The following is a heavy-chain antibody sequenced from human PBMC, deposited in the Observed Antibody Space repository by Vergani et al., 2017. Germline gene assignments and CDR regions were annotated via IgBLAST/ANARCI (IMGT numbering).Heavy chain of an antibody. CDR1: GFTFSDYY. J-gene: IGHJ4*02. CDR2: VSGSSATP. D-gene: IGHD5-12*01. CDR3: TKGSRGYTGYFFDY. V-gene: IGHV3-23*01. Sequence: EVQLMESGGGWAQPGGSLRLSCAASGFTFSDYYMSWIRQAPGKGLEWVSSVSGSSATPYYADSVKGRFIISRDNSKNTLHLQMNSLRADDTAVYYCTKGSRGYTGYFFDYWGQGTLATVSS.